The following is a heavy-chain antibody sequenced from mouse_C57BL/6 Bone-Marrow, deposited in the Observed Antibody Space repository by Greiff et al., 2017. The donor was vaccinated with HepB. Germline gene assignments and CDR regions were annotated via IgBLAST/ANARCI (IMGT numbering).Heavy chain of an antibody. CDR3: ARGHGYAMDY. J-gene: IGHJ4*01. V-gene: IGHV5-17*01. CDR1: GFTFSDYG. CDR2: ISSGSSTI. Sequence: EVQRVESGGGLVKPGGSLKLSCTASGFTFSDYGLHWVRQAPEKGLEWVAYISSGSSTIYYADTVKGRFTISRDNAKNTLFLQMTSLRSEDTAMYYCARGHGYAMDYWGQGTSVTVSS.